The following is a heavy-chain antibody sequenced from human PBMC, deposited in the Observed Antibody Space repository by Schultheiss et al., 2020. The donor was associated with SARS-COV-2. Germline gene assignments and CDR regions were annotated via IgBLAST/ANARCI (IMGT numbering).Heavy chain of an antibody. Sequence: GGSLRLSCAASGFTFSSYDMHWVRQATGKGLEWVSGISWNSGSIGYADSVKGRFTISRDNAKNTLYLQMNSLRAEDTAVYYCARDRSTYKRVNWFDPWGQGTLVTVSS. CDR2: ISWNSGSI. CDR1: GFTFSSYD. J-gene: IGHJ5*02. CDR3: ARDRSTYKRVNWFDP. V-gene: IGHV3-74*01. D-gene: IGHD5-24*01.